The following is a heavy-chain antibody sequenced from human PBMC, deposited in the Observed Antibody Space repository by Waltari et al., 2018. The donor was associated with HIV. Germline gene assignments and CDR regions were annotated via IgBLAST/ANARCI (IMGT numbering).Heavy chain of an antibody. V-gene: IGHV3-33*01. CDR1: GFTFSNYG. CDR3: ARETSSGSYYFDD. D-gene: IGHD1-26*01. J-gene: IGHJ4*02. Sequence: QVQLVESGGSVVQPGRSLRLSCAASGFTFSNYGMHWVRQAPGKGLGWVAVIWYDGSNKFYADSVKGRFTISRDNSKNALYLQMNSLGAEDTAVYFCARETSSGSYYFDDWGQGTLVTVSS. CDR2: IWYDGSNK.